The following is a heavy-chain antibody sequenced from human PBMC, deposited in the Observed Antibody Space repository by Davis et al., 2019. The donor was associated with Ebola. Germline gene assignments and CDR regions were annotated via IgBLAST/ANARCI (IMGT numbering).Heavy chain of an antibody. CDR3: ARGLYSSSRVEYYGMDV. CDR1: GFTFSSYW. J-gene: IGHJ6*02. D-gene: IGHD6-13*01. Sequence: PGGSLRLSCAASGFTFSSYWMHWVRQAPGKGLVWVSRINSDGSSTSYADSVKGRFTISRDNAKNTLYLQMNSLRAEDTAVYYCARGLYSSSRVEYYGMDVWGQGTTVTVSS. V-gene: IGHV3-74*01. CDR2: INSDGSST.